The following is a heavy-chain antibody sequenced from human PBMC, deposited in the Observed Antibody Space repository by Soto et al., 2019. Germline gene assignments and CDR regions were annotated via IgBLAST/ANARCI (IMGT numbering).Heavy chain of an antibody. Sequence: GGSLRLFCVGSGFIFSNNGMHWVRQTPGKGLEWVAFLSYDGSETFYADSVKGRFTISRDNSKNTLYLQMNSLRAEDTAVYYCARENDYSTFRHYYYGMDVWGQGTTVTVSS. CDR1: GFIFSNNG. CDR3: ARENDYSTFRHYYYGMDV. V-gene: IGHV3-30*05. CDR2: LSYDGSET. D-gene: IGHD4-4*01. J-gene: IGHJ6*02.